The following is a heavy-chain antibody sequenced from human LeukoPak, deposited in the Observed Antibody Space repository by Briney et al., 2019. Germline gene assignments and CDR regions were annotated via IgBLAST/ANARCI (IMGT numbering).Heavy chain of an antibody. Sequence: SETLSLTCTVSGGSISYYYWSWIRQSPGKGLEWIGYIYYSGTTNHNPSLKSRVTISVDTSKNQFSLQLGSVTAADTAVYYCAREDPQTTVPEGMDVWGQGTTVTVSS. CDR1: GGSISYYY. D-gene: IGHD4-17*01. CDR3: AREDPQTTVPEGMDV. J-gene: IGHJ6*02. CDR2: IYYSGTT. V-gene: IGHV4-59*01.